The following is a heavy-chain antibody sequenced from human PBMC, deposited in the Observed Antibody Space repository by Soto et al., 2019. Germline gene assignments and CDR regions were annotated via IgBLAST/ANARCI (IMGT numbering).Heavy chain of an antibody. D-gene: IGHD3-16*01. CDR2: IIPIFGTA. CDR3: ARRLGSYYYGVDV. V-gene: IGHV1-69*13. CDR1: GGTFSTHT. Sequence: VKVSCKTSGGTFSTHTISWVRQAPGQGLEWMGRIIPIFGTAKYAQNLQDRVTMTVDESTNTSYMELSSLRSEDTAVYYCARRLGSYYYGVDVWGQGTTVTVSS. J-gene: IGHJ6*02.